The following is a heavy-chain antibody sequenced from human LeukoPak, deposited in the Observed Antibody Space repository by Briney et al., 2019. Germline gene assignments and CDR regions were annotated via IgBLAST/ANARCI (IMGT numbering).Heavy chain of an antibody. D-gene: IGHD3-10*01. J-gene: IGHJ4*02. Sequence: SETLSLTCAVDGGSFNDYYWGWIRQPPVKSLGGMGEINHNGGINYHPSLNSRVPLSLDTSMNLVSLRLTSVTAADTGVYYCARGFLAHFYGSSSHDYWGQGTLVSVSS. CDR3: ARGFLAHFYGSSSHDY. CDR1: GGSFNDYY. CDR2: INHNGGI. V-gene: IGHV4-34*01.